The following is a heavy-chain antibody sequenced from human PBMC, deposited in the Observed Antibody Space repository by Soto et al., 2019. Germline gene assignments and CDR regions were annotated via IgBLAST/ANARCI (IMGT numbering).Heavy chain of an antibody. CDR1: GYTLTELS. Sequence: ASVKVSCKXSGYTLTELSMHWVRQAPGKGLEWMGGFDPEDGETIYAQKFQGRVTMTEDTSTDTAYMELSSLRSEDTAVYYCATGPTLIGYYGSGSFYYGMDVWGQGTTVTVSS. V-gene: IGHV1-24*01. J-gene: IGHJ6*02. CDR2: FDPEDGET. CDR3: ATGPTLIGYYGSGSFYYGMDV. D-gene: IGHD3-10*01.